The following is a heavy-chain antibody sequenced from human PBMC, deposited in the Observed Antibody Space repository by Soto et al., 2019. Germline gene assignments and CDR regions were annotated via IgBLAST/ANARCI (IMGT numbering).Heavy chain of an antibody. CDR3: TADCSGTTCYTWSYYYYYGMDV. Sequence: GGPLRLSYAASEFILRDAWMSTDRQAPGNGLEWAGRIKGKTDGETTDYAERVRDRFYSSSDDSEDTLFLQMNSLKAVVTAVYYCTADCSGTTCYTWSYYYYYGMDVWGQGTTVTVSS. D-gene: IGHD2-2*02. V-gene: IGHV3-15*01. CDR2: IKGKTDGETT. CDR1: EFILRDAW. J-gene: IGHJ6*02.